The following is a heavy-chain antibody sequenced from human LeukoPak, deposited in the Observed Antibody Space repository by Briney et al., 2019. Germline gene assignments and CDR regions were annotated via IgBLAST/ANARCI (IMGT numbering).Heavy chain of an antibody. Sequence: GGSLRLSCAASGFIVSMYAMHWVRQAPGKGLEYVSAISGNGRTTYYADSVRGRFTISKDNFKNTLYLHMGSLRADDTAIYYCARRFGELKNYMDVWGKGTTVSVSS. J-gene: IGHJ6*03. CDR3: ARRFGELKNYMDV. CDR2: ISGNGRTT. CDR1: GFIVSMYA. V-gene: IGHV3-64*02. D-gene: IGHD3-10*01.